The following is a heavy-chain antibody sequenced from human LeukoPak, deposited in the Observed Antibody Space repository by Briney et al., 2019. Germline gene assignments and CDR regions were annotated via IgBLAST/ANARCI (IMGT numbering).Heavy chain of an antibody. CDR1: GFTFSSYA. D-gene: IGHD3-9*01. CDR3: AKDPRRRDYDILTGYYEGFFDY. CDR2: IRYDGSNK. J-gene: IGHJ4*02. V-gene: IGHV3-30*02. Sequence: GGSLRLSCAASGFTFSSYAMHWVRQAPGKGLEWVAFIRYDGSNKYYADSVKGRFTISRDNSKNTLYLQMNSLRAEDTAVYYCAKDPRRRDYDILTGYYEGFFDYWGQGTLVTVSS.